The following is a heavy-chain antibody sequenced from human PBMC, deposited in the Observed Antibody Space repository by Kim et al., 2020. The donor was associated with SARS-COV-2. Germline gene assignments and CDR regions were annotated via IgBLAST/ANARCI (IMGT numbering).Heavy chain of an antibody. CDR2: IYYSGST. D-gene: IGHD3-10*01. V-gene: IGHV4-31*03. CDR3: ARAPPEFWFDP. Sequence: SETLSLTCTVSGGSISSGGYYWSWIRQHPGKGLEWIGYIYYSGSTYYNPSLKSRVTISVDTSKNQFSLNLSSVTAADTAVYYCARAPPEFWFDPWGQGTLVTVSS. J-gene: IGHJ5*02. CDR1: GGSISSGGYY.